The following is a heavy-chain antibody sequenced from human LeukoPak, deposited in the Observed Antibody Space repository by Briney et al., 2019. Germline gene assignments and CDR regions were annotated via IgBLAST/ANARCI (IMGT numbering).Heavy chain of an antibody. Sequence: AGGSLRLSCAASGSTFSSYWMHWVRQAPGKGLVWVSRINTDGSRTAYADSVKGRFSISRDSSKNILYLQMNSLRAEDTAVYYCAKDRCSNGIGCYYYYMDVWGKGTTVTISS. CDR2: INTDGSRT. V-gene: IGHV3-74*01. CDR1: GSTFSSYW. CDR3: AKDRCSNGIGCYYYYMDV. J-gene: IGHJ6*03. D-gene: IGHD2-8*01.